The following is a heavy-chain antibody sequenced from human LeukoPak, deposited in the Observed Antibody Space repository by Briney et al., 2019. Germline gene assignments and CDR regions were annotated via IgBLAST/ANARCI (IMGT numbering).Heavy chain of an antibody. CDR1: GFTFSNYA. CDR3: AKASSNWYFDL. Sequence: PGGSLRLSCAASGFTFSNYAMSWVRQAAGKGLEWVSGISGTGGSTYYADSVKGRFTISRDNSKNTLYLQMNSLRAEDTAVYYCAKASSNWYFDLWGRGTLVTVSS. J-gene: IGHJ2*01. CDR2: ISGTGGST. V-gene: IGHV3-23*01.